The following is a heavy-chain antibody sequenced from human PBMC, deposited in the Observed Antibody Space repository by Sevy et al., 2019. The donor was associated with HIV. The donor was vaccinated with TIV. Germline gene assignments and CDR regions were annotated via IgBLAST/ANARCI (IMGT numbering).Heavy chain of an antibody. D-gene: IGHD6-13*01. CDR2: IKQDGSVK. CDR1: GFSLNNYW. J-gene: IGHJ4*02. V-gene: IGHV3-7*01. CDR3: VRAIAAAGSF. Sequence: GGSRRLSCAASGFSLNNYWMNWVRQAPGKGLEGVANIKQDGSVKYYVDSVKGRFTMSRDNARNLLYLQMNSLRVEDTVLYYCVRAIAAAGSFWGQGTLVTVSS.